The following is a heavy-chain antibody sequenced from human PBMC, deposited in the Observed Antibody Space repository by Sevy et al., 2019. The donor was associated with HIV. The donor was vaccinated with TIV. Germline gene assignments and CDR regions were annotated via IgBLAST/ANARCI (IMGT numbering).Heavy chain of an antibody. CDR1: GGSFSGYY. CDR3: AREGYCSSTSCYTGSLYYYYGMDV. Sequence: SETLSLTCAVYGGSFSGYYWSWIRQPPGKGLEWIGEINHSGSTNYNPSLKSRVTISVDTSKNQFSLKLSSLTAADTAVYYCAREGYCSSTSCYTGSLYYYYGMDVWGQGTTVTVSS. CDR2: INHSGST. D-gene: IGHD2-2*02. J-gene: IGHJ6*02. V-gene: IGHV4-34*01.